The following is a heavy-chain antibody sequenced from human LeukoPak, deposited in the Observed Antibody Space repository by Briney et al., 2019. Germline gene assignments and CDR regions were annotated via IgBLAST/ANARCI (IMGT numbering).Heavy chain of an antibody. J-gene: IGHJ4*02. CDR2: ISSSSSYI. CDR1: GFTFSSYS. CDR3: ARVKGYGDDDY. D-gene: IGHD4-17*01. Sequence: GGSLRLSCAASGFTFSSYSMNWGRQAPGKGLEWVSSISSSSSYIYYADSVKGRFTISRDNAKNSLYLQMNSLRAEDTAVYYCARVKGYGDDDYWGQGTLVTVSS. V-gene: IGHV3-21*01.